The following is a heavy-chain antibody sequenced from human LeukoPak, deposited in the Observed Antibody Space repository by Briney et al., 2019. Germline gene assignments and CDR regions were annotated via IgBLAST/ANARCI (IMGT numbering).Heavy chain of an antibody. D-gene: IGHD3-10*01. Sequence: PSETLSLTCTVSWRSFKFSSYHWAWIRQPPMKGLEWIGSIYYSGSTEYNLSLKSRVTISVDTSRNQFSLKLSSVTAADTAVYEFARHQSCGSGTYYAHFDYWGQGILVTVSS. CDR2: IYYSGST. CDR1: WRSFKFSSYH. V-gene: IGHV4-39*01. J-gene: IGHJ4*02. CDR3: ARHQSCGSGTYYAHFDY.